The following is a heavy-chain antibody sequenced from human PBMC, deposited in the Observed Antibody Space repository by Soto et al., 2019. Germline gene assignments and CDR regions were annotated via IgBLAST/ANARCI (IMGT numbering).Heavy chain of an antibody. CDR3: ARDGDYYYGSGN. CDR1: GFTVSSNY. Sequence: EVQLVESGGGLIQPGGSLRLSCAASGFTVSSNYMSWVRQAPGKGLEWVSVIYSGGSTYYADSVKGRFTISRDNSKNTLYRQMNSRRAEDTAVYYGARDGDYYYGSGNWGQGTLVAVSS. D-gene: IGHD3-10*01. CDR2: IYSGGST. J-gene: IGHJ4*02. V-gene: IGHV3-53*01.